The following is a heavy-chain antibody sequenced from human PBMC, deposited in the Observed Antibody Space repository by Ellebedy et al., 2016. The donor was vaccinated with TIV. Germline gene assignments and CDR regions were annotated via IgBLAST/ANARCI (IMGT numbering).Heavy chain of an antibody. CDR2: IKQDGSEK. V-gene: IGHV3-7*01. CDR1: GFSLSSYW. J-gene: IGHJ4*02. Sequence: GGSLRLSCAASGFSLSSYWKHWVRQAPGKGLEWVANIKQDGSEKYYVDSVKGRFTISRDNAKNSLYLQMNSLRAEDTAVYFCGRAIGSGSCYWGQGTLVTVSS. CDR3: GRAIGSGSCY. D-gene: IGHD3-10*01.